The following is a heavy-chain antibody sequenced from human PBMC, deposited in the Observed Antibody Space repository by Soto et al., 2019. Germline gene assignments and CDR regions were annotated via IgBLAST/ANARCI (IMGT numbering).Heavy chain of an antibody. Sequence: ASVKVSCKASGYTFTSYDINWVRQATGQGLEWMGWMNPNSGNTGYAQKFQGRVTMTRNTSISTAYMELSSLRSEDTAVYYCARTQSYDILTGYYFYYYYMDVWDKGTTVTVSS. D-gene: IGHD3-9*01. CDR3: ARTQSYDILTGYYFYYYYMDV. V-gene: IGHV1-8*01. J-gene: IGHJ6*03. CDR2: MNPNSGNT. CDR1: GYTFTSYD.